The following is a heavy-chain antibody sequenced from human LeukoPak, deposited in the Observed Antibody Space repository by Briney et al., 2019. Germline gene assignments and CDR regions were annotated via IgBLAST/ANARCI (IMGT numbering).Heavy chain of an antibody. J-gene: IGHJ4*02. Sequence: SQTLSPTCAVSGGSVSSGGYSWSWIRQPPGNGLEWIGYIYHSGRASYNPSLKSRVTISLDRSRNHVSLNLTSVTAADTAVYYCARSGSTDFDYWGQGTLVTVSS. CDR1: GGSVSSGGYS. V-gene: IGHV4-30-2*01. CDR3: ARSGSTDFDY. D-gene: IGHD5-12*01. CDR2: IYHSGRA.